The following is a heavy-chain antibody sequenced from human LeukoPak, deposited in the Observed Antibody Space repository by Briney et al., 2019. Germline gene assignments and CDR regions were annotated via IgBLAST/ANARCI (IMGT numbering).Heavy chain of an antibody. D-gene: IGHD6-6*01. Sequence: SETLSLTCTVSGGSISSYYWSWIRQPPGKGLEWIGYIYYSWSTNYNPSLKSRVTISVDTSKNQFSLKLSSVTAADTAVYYCARVEKRWQLVGWRYYFDYWGQGTLVTVSS. CDR3: ARVEKRWQLVGWRYYFDY. CDR1: GGSISSYY. J-gene: IGHJ4*02. CDR2: IYYSWST. V-gene: IGHV4-59*01.